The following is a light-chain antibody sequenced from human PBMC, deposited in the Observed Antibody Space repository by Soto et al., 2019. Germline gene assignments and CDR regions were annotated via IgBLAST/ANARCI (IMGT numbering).Light chain of an antibody. Sequence: DIQMTQSPSSLSASVGDRVTITCRASQAISTFVAWYQQKPGKVPKGLISAASTLQSGVPSRFSGSGSGTEFTLTISRLQPDDVATYFCQKYDSVPLPFGGGTKGEIK. CDR3: QKYDSVPLP. CDR2: AAS. V-gene: IGKV1-27*01. CDR1: QAISTF. J-gene: IGKJ4*01.